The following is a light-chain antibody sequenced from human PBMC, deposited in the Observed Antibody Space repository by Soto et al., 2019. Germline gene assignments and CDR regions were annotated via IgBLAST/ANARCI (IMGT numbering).Light chain of an antibody. CDR3: QQYNDWPPQLT. J-gene: IGKJ4*01. Sequence: EIVMTQSPATLSVSVGERATLSCRASQTVSSKLAWYQQKPGQAPSLLIYGASTRATGIPARFTGSGSGTEFTLTISSLQSEDFAVYYGQQYNDWPPQLTFGGGTKVEFK. V-gene: IGKV3-15*01. CDR2: GAS. CDR1: QTVSSK.